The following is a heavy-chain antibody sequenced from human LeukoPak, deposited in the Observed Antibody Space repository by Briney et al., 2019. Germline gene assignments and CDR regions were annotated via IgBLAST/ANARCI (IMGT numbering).Heavy chain of an antibody. Sequence: GASVKVSCKASGYTFTSYGISWVRQAPGQGLEWMGWISAYNCNTNYAQKLQGRVTMTTDTSTSTAYMELRSLRSDDTAVYYCARYCSSTSCSEPPYYYYGMDVWGQGTTVTVSS. CDR3: ARYCSSTSCSEPPYYYYGMDV. V-gene: IGHV1-18*01. CDR2: ISAYNCNT. D-gene: IGHD2-2*01. CDR1: GYTFTSYG. J-gene: IGHJ6*02.